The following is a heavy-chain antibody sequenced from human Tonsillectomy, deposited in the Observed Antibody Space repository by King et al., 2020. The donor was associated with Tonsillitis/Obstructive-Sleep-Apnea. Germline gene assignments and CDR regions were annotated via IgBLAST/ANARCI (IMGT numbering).Heavy chain of an antibody. J-gene: IGHJ6*02. CDR2: INPNSGGT. V-gene: IGHV1-2*02. CDR1: GYIFTGYY. Sequence: QLVQSGAEVKKPGASVKVPCKASGYIFTGYYMHWVRQAPGQGLEWMGWINPNSGGTNYAQKFQGRVTMTRDTSISTAYMELSRLRSDDTAVYYCAREIWSGYYAGSYYGMDVWGQGTTVTVSS. D-gene: IGHD3-3*01. CDR3: AREIWSGYYAGSYYGMDV.